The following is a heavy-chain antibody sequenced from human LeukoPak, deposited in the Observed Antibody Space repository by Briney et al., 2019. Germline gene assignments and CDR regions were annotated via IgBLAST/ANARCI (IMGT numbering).Heavy chain of an antibody. D-gene: IGHD2-21*02. V-gene: IGHV3-48*03. Sequence: GGSLRLSCAASGFTFSSYEMNWDRQASGKGLEWVSYISSSGSTIYYADSVKGRFTISRDNAKNSLYLQMNSLRAEDTAVYYCARVNIVVVTATPDYFDYWGQGTLVTVSS. CDR1: GFTFSSYE. J-gene: IGHJ4*02. CDR2: ISSSGSTI. CDR3: ARVNIVVVTATPDYFDY.